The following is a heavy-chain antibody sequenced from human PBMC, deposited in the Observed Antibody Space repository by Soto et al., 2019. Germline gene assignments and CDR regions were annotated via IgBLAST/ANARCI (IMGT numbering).Heavy chain of an antibody. CDR2: ISSSSSTI. V-gene: IGHV3-48*01. J-gene: IGHJ6*03. CDR3: ARDDQGIVVAHLYMDV. CDR1: GFTLSSYS. Sequence: EVQLVESGGGLVQPGGSLRLSCAASGFTLSSYSMNWVRQAPGKGLEWVSYISSSSSTIYYADSVKGRFTISRDNAKNSLYLQMNSLRAEDTAVYYCARDDQGIVVAHLYMDVWGKGTTVTVSS. D-gene: IGHD2-15*01.